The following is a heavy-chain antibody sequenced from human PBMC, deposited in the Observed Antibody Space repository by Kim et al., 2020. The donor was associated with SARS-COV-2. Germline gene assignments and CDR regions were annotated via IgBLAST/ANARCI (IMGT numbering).Heavy chain of an antibody. D-gene: IGHD3-10*01. Sequence: SVKVSCKASGGTFSSYAISWVRQAPGQGLEWMGGIIPIFGTANYAQKFQGRVTITADESTSTAYMELSSLRSEDTAVYYCARDSDYYGSGTTAYYFDYWGQGTLVTVSS. V-gene: IGHV1-69*13. CDR2: IIPIFGTA. CDR1: GGTFSSYA. CDR3: ARDSDYYGSGTTAYYFDY. J-gene: IGHJ4*02.